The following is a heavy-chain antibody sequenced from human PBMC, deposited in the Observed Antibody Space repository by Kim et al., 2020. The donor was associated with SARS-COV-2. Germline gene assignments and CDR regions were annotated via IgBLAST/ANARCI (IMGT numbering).Heavy chain of an antibody. CDR3: ARGYGSSNYYDY. J-gene: IGHJ4*02. V-gene: IGHV4-34*01. CDR2: T. Sequence: TNYNPSLKSRVTISLDTPRNHFSLKVTSVTAADTSIYFCARGYGSSNYYDYWGQGTQVTVSS. D-gene: IGHD3-22*01.